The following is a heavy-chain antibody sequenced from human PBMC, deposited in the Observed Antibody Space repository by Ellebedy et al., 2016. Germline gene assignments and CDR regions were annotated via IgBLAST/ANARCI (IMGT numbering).Heavy chain of an antibody. J-gene: IGHJ6*02. V-gene: IGHV3-48*01. D-gene: IGHD3-16*01. CDR1: GFTFSSYS. Sequence: GGSLRLSXAASGFTFSSYSMHWVRQAPGKGLEWVSYISSSSSTTYYADPVKGRFTISRDESENTLYLQMNSLRAEDTAVYYCARLGFGGASGAAFGMDVWGQGTTVTVSS. CDR2: ISSSSSTT. CDR3: ARLGFGGASGAAFGMDV.